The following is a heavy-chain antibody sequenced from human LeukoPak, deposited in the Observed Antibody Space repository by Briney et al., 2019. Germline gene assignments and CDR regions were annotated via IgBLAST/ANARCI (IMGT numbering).Heavy chain of an antibody. CDR2: IYYSGST. CDR1: GGSISSGDYY. J-gene: IGHJ5*02. D-gene: IGHD3-22*01. V-gene: IGHV4-30-4*01. Sequence: SETLSLTCTVSGGSISSGDYYWSWIRQPPGKGLEWNGYIYYSGSTYYNPSLKSRVTISVDTSKNQFSLKLSSVTAADTAVYYCARGVQYYYDSSGYFPLWFDPWGQGTLVTVSS. CDR3: ARGVQYYYDSSGYFPLWFDP.